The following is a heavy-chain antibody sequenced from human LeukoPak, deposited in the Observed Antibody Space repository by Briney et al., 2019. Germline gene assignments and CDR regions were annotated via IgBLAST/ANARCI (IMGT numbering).Heavy chain of an antibody. CDR1: GFTFSSYG. Sequence: GGSLRLSFAASGFTFSSYGMHWVRQAPGKGLEWVAVISYDGSNKYYADSVKGRFTISRDNSKNTLYLQMNSLRAEDTAVYYCAKVKTDYGSGSYSGDYWGQGTLVTVSS. CDR2: ISYDGSNK. D-gene: IGHD3-10*01. V-gene: IGHV3-30*18. J-gene: IGHJ4*02. CDR3: AKVKTDYGSGSYSGDY.